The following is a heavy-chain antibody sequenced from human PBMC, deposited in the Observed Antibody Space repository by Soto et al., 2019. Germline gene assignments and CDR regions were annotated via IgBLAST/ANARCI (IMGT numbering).Heavy chain of an antibody. Sequence: GGSLRLSCAASGFTFSSYGMHWVRQAPGKGLEWVAVIWYDGSNKYYADSVKGRFTISRDNSKNTLYLQMNSLRAEDTAVYYCARDSSPYSGSYNWAGYWGQGTLVTVSS. CDR3: ARDSSPYSGSYNWAGY. CDR1: GFTFSSYG. D-gene: IGHD1-26*01. V-gene: IGHV3-33*01. CDR2: IWYDGSNK. J-gene: IGHJ4*02.